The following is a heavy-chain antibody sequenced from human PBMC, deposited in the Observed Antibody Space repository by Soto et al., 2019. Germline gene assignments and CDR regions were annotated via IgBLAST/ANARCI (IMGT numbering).Heavy chain of an antibody. J-gene: IGHJ4*02. CDR1: GYTFTGYY. V-gene: IGHV1-2*02. CDR2: INPNSGGT. CDR3: ARAVSSRPPYYFDY. Sequence: ASVKVSCKASGYTFTGYYMHGVRQAPGQGLEWMGWINPNSGGTNYAQKFQGRVTMTRDTSISTAYMELSRLRSDDTAVYYCARAVSSRPPYYFDYWGQGTLVTVSS. D-gene: IGHD6-6*01.